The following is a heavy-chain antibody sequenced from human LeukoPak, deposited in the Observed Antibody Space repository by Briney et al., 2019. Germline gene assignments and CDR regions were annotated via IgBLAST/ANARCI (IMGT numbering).Heavy chain of an antibody. CDR3: ARRRIQLWHFDY. V-gene: IGHV4-39*01. CDR1: GGSISSSSYY. D-gene: IGHD5-18*01. J-gene: IGHJ4*02. CDR2: IYYSGST. Sequence: SETLSLTCTVSGGSISSSSYYWGWIRQPPGKGLEWIGSIYYSGSTYYNPSLKSRVTISIDTSKNQFSLKLSSVTAADTAVYYCARRRIQLWHFDYWGQGTLVTFSS.